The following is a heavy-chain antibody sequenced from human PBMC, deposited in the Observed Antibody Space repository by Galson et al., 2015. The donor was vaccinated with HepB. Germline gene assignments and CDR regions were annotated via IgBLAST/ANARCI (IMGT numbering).Heavy chain of an antibody. V-gene: IGHV3-23*01. CDR3: AKSPQSSSWPFDY. CDR2: ISGSGDRA. CDR1: GFTFRSYA. D-gene: IGHD6-13*01. Sequence: SLRLSCAASGFTFRSYAMSWVRQAPGKGLEWVSSISGSGDRAYYADSVKGRFTISRDNSKNTLYMQMNSLRAEDTAVYYCAKSPQSSSWPFDYWGQGTLVTVTS. J-gene: IGHJ4*02.